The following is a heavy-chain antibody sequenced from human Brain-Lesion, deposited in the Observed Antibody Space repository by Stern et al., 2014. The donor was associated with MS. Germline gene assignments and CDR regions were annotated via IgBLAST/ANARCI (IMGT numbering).Heavy chain of an antibody. CDR1: GYIFTGYY. CDR3: ARDQRGITIFGVVTDYYYLGMDV. CDR2: INPNKGGT. J-gene: IGHJ6*02. Sequence: VQLVQSGAEVKKPGASVKVSCKTSGYIFTGYYIHWVRQAPGQGLEWMAWINPNKGGTKYAQKFQGRVTMSRDTSISTAYVELSSLTSDDTAVYYCARDQRGITIFGVVTDYYYLGMDVWGQGTTVTVSS. D-gene: IGHD3-3*01. V-gene: IGHV1-2*02.